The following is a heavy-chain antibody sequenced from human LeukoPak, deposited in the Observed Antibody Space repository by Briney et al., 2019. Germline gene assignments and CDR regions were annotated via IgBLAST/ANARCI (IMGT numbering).Heavy chain of an antibody. V-gene: IGHV4-39*07. D-gene: IGHD6-13*01. J-gene: IGHJ4*02. CDR1: GGSISSSSYY. Sequence: SETLSLTCTVSGGSISSSSYYWGWIRQPPGKGLEWIGSIYYSGSTYYNPSLKSRVTTSVDTSKNQFSLKLSSVTAADTAVYYCARDSRYSSSWVPIDYWGQGTLVTVSS. CDR2: IYYSGST. CDR3: ARDSRYSSSWVPIDY.